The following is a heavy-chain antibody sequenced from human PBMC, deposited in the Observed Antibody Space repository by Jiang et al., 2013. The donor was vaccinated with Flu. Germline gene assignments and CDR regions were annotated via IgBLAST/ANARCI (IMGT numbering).Heavy chain of an antibody. Sequence: TFSSYAISWVRQAPGQGLEWMGGIIPIFGTANYAQKFQGRVTITADKSTSTAYMELSSLRSEDTAVYYCARGVRSGWYDSGFDYWGQGTLVTVSS. D-gene: IGHD6-19*01. CDR3: ARGVRSGWYDSGFDY. V-gene: IGHV1-69*06. CDR1: TFSSYA. J-gene: IGHJ4*02. CDR2: IIPIFGTA.